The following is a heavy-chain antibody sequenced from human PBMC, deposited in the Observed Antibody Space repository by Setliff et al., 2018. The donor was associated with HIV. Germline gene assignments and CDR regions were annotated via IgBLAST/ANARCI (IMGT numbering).Heavy chain of an antibody. J-gene: IGHJ4*02. CDR1: GFTFSISG. CDR3: TAVGSLAGRRPELN. Sequence: GGSLRLSCVASGFTFSISGMHWVRQAPGKGLEWVTYIEYDESNKRYADNVKGRFTISRDNSKNTLYLQMNSLKTEDTAVYFCTAVGSLAGRRPELNWGRGTLVTVSS. V-gene: IGHV3-30*02. D-gene: IGHD6-6*01. CDR2: IEYDESNK.